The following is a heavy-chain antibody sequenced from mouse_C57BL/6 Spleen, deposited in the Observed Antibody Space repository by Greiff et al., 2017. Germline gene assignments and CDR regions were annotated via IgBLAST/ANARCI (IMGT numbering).Heavy chain of an antibody. CDR2: IDPSDSAT. CDR1: GYTFTSYW. D-gene: IGHD1-1*01. Sequence: VQLQQPGAELVRPGSSVKLSCKASGYTFTSYWMHWVKQRPIQGLEWIGNIDPSDSATHYNQKFKDKATLTVDKSSSTAYMQLSSLTSEDAAVYYCARSITTVVADWYCDVWGTGTTVTVSS. J-gene: IGHJ1*03. V-gene: IGHV1-52*01. CDR3: ARSITTVVADWYCDV.